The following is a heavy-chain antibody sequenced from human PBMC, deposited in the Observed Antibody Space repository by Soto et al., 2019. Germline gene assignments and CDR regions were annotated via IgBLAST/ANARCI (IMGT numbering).Heavy chain of an antibody. J-gene: IGHJ4*02. CDR3: ARTRNYIVATPPDY. V-gene: IGHV3-30-3*01. Sequence: QVQLEESGGGVVQPGKSLRLSCAASGFTFSNYALHWVRQAPGKGLEWVAVISHDETTKYYVDSVKSRFTISRDNSKNTLYLQMDSLRVEDTALYYCARTRNYIVATPPDYWGQGTLVTVSS. CDR1: GFTFSNYA. D-gene: IGHD5-12*01. CDR2: ISHDETTK.